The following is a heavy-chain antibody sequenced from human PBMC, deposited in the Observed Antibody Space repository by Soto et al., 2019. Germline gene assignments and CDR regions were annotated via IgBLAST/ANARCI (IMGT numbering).Heavy chain of an antibody. Sequence: QITLKESGPTLVRPTQTLTLTCAFSGFSLSTSGVGVGWIRQPPGKSLEWLAVIYWDDSKHYSPSLRSRLTITKHTSKNQVVHTMTNMDPMDTGTYYCAHKGPEDWPLDYWGKGTLVTVSS. CDR1: GFSLSTSGVG. V-gene: IGHV2-5*02. CDR2: IYWDDSK. D-gene: IGHD3-9*01. CDR3: AHKGPEDWPLDY. J-gene: IGHJ4*02.